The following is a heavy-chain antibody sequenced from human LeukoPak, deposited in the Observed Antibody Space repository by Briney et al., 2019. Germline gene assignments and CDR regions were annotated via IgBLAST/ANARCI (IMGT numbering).Heavy chain of an antibody. CDR2: MNPNSGNT. Sequence: ASVKVSCKASGYTFTSYDINWVRQATGQGLEWMGWMNPNSGNTGYAQKFQGRVTMTRNTSISTAYMELSSLRSEDTAVYYCATGPTHYYYYYMDVWSKGTTVTVSS. J-gene: IGHJ6*03. V-gene: IGHV1-8*01. CDR3: ATGPTHYYYYYMDV. CDR1: GYTFTSYD.